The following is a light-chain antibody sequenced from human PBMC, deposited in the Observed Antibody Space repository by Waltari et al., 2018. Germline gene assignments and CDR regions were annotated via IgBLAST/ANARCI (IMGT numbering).Light chain of an antibody. V-gene: IGLV2-14*01. CDR3: SSYTSSSTFDVV. Sequence: QSALTQPASVSGSPGQSITISCTEPSSYVCGYNYGSWYQQPPGKAPKLMIYDVSKRPSGVSNRFSGSKSGNTASLTISGLQAEDEADYYCSSYTSSSTFDVVFGGGTKLTVL. CDR1: SSYVCGYNY. CDR2: DVS. J-gene: IGLJ2*01.